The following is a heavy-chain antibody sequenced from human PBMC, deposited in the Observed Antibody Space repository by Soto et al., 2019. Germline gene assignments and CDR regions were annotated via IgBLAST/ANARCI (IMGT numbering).Heavy chain of an antibody. CDR2: ISGSGGST. J-gene: IGHJ3*02. V-gene: IGHV3-23*01. D-gene: IGHD2-8*01. CDR3: AKDDDMVYAIRAFDI. CDR1: GFTFSSYA. Sequence: GGSLRLSCAASGFTFSSYAMSWVRQAAGKGLEWVSAISGSGGSTYYADSVKGRFTISRDNSKNTLYLQMNSLRAEDTAVYYCAKDDDMVYAIRAFDIWGQGTMVTVSS.